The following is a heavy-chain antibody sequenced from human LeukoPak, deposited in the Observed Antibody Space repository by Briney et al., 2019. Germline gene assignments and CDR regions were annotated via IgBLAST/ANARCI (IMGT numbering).Heavy chain of an antibody. J-gene: IGHJ4*02. D-gene: IGHD6-13*01. CDR2: IRFDGTNK. Sequence: PGGSLRLSCAASGFTFSSYGMHWVRQXPGKGLEWMAFIRFDGTNKYHADSVTGRFTVSRDNSKNTLFLQMNSLIFEDTAIYYCARDKYVSTISSSWSFAFWGQGTLVTVSS. V-gene: IGHV3-30*02. CDR3: ARDKYVSTISSSWSFAF. CDR1: GFTFSSYG.